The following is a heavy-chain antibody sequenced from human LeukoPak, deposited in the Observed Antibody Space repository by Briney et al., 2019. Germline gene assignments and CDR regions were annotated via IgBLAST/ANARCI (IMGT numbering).Heavy chain of an antibody. V-gene: IGHV1-18*01. CDR1: GYTFTSYG. J-gene: IGHJ5*02. CDR3: ARVRDYDFWSGPKSVDP. D-gene: IGHD3-3*01. Sequence: ASVKVSCKASGYTFTSYGISWVRQAPGQGLEWMGLISAYNGNTNYAQKLQGRVTMTTDTSTSTAYLELRSLRSDDTAVYYCARVRDYDFWSGPKSVDPWGQGTLVTVSS. CDR2: ISAYNGNT.